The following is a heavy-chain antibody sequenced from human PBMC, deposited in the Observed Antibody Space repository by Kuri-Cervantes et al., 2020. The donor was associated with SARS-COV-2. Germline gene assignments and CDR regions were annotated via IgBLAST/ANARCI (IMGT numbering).Heavy chain of an antibody. CDR1: GGTFSSYA. CDR2: IIPIFGTA. D-gene: IGHD2-2*01. J-gene: IGHJ4*02. Sequence: SVKVSCKASGGTFSSYAISWVRQAPGQGLEWMGGIIPIFGTANYAQTFQGRVTITTDESTSTAYMELSSLRSEDTAVYYCARPYCTSSTCYDGTFDSWGQGTLVTVSS. V-gene: IGHV1-69*05. CDR3: ARPYCTSSTCYDGTFDS.